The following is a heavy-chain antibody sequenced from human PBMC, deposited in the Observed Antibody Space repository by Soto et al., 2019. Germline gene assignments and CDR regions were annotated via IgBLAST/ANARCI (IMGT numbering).Heavy chain of an antibody. CDR3: ARDDAGSGWFRFDQ. D-gene: IGHD6-19*01. V-gene: IGHV1-18*01. CDR1: GSTFTIYS. J-gene: IGHJ4*01. Sequence: APMKVSCKTSGSTFTIYSISWVRQAHRQGLDWIGWISAYNGDSCYAQNLQGRVTMTTDASTSLVYMELRSLRSDDTAMYYCARDDAGSGWFRFDQWG. CDR2: ISAYNGDS.